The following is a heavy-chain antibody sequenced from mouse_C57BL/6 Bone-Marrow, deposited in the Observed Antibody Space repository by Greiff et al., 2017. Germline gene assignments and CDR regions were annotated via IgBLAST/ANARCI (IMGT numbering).Heavy chain of an antibody. V-gene: IGHV1-69*01. J-gene: IGHJ1*03. CDR1: GYTFTSYW. Sequence: VQLQQPGAELVMPGASVKLSCKASGYTFTSYWMHWVKQRPGQGLEWIGEIDPSDSYTNYNQKFKGKSTLTVDKSSSTAYMQLSSLTSEDSAVYYCARRELPTAYGSSPIGYFDVWGTGTTVTVSS. D-gene: IGHD1-1*01. CDR2: IDPSDSYT. CDR3: ARRELPTAYGSSPIGYFDV.